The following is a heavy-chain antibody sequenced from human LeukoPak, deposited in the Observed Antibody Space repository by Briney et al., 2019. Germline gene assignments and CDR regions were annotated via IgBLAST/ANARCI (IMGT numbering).Heavy chain of an antibody. CDR2: ISGSGGST. D-gene: IGHD3-10*01. CDR3: AKDQLWFGIMDV. V-gene: IGHV3-23*01. CDR1: GFTFSSYA. Sequence: GGSLRLSCAASGFTFSSYAMSWVRQAPGKGLEWVSAISGSGGSTYYADSVKGRFTISRDNSKNTLYLQMNSLGAEDTAVYYCAKDQLWFGIMDVWGQGTTVTVSS. J-gene: IGHJ6*02.